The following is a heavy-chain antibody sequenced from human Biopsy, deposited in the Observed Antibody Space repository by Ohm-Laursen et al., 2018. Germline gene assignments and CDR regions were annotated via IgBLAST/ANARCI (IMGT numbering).Heavy chain of an antibody. D-gene: IGHD1-26*01. Sequence: SVKVSCKASDYTFSSYGITWVRRAPGQGLERMGWITADEKYSAQKFQGRVTMTTAMSTSPACMELRGLNLDDTAVYYCARVCGGAYYSYAFDIWGQGTLVIVSS. CDR3: ARVCGGAYYSYAFDI. V-gene: IGHV1-18*04. CDR2: ITADEK. CDR1: DYTFSSYG. J-gene: IGHJ3*02.